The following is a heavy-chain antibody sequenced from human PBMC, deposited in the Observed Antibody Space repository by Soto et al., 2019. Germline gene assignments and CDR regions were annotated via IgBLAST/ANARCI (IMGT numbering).Heavy chain of an antibody. V-gene: IGHV4-59*01. J-gene: IGHJ6*02. CDR2: IYYSGST. Sequence: XETLSLTFTVSGCSISSYYWSWIRQPPGKGLEWIGYIYYSGSTNYNPSLKSRVTISVDTSKNQFSLKLSSVTAADTAVYYCARGVAARPPYYYGMDVWGQGTTVTVSS. CDR3: ARGVAARPPYYYGMDV. CDR1: GCSISSYY. D-gene: IGHD6-6*01.